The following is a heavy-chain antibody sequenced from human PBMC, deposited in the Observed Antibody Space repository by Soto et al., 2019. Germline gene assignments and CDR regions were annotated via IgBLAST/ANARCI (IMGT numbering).Heavy chain of an antibody. CDR3: ARCFGVVIRDYGMDV. J-gene: IGHJ6*02. CDR2: ISYDGSNK. V-gene: IGHV3-30-3*01. Sequence: PGGSLRLSCAASGFTFSSYAMHWVRQAPGKGLEWVAVISYDGSNKYYADSVKGRFTISRDNSKNTLYLQMNSLRAEDTAVYYCARCFGVVIRDYGMDVWGQGTTVTVSS. D-gene: IGHD3-3*01. CDR1: GFTFSSYA.